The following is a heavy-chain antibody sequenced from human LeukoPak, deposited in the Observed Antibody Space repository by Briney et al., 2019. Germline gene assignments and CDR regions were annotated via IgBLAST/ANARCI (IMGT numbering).Heavy chain of an antibody. CDR1: GFTFSSYG. CDR2: ISYDGSNK. CDR3: AKDIRAAAGTVLPTFDY. J-gene: IGHJ4*02. V-gene: IGHV3-30*18. D-gene: IGHD6-13*01. Sequence: GGSLRLSCAASGFTFSSYGMHWVRQAPGKGLEWVAVISYDGSNKYYADSVKGRFTISRDNAKNSLYLQMNSLRAEDTALYHCAKDIRAAAGTVLPTFDYWGQGTLVTVSS.